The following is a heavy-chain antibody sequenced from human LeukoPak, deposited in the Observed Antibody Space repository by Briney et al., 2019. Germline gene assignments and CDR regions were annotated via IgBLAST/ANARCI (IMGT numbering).Heavy chain of an antibody. J-gene: IGHJ2*01. CDR1: GGTFSSYA. D-gene: IGHD4-17*01. CDR2: IIPIFGTA. V-gene: IGHV1-69*06. Sequence: ASVKVSCKASGGTFSSYAISWVRQAPGQGLEWMGGIIPIFGTANYAQKFQGRVTITADKSTSTAYMELSSLRSEDTAVYYCARSRRLYGYFDLWGRGTLVTVSS. CDR3: ARSRRLYGYFDL.